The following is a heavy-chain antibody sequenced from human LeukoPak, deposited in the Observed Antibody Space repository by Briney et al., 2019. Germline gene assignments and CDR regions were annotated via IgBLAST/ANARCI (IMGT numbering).Heavy chain of an antibody. J-gene: IGHJ4*02. CDR1: GFTFSSYI. D-gene: IGHD6-19*01. CDR3: ARDWDSSGWYIDYFDY. V-gene: IGHV3-21*01. Sequence: GGSLRLSCAASGFTFSSYIMNWVRQAPGKGLEWVSSISSSSSYIYYADSVKGRFTISRDNAKNSPYLQMNSLRAEDTAVYYCARDWDSSGWYIDYFDYWGQGTLVTVSS. CDR2: ISSSSSYI.